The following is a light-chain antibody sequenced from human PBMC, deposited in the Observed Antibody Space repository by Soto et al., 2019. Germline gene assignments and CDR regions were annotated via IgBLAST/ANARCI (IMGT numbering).Light chain of an antibody. Sequence: DIQMTQSPSPLSASEGDRVTISSRPSQSVSIWLAWYQQKPGRAPKLLIYKSSILESGVPSRFSGSGSGTEFTLTISSLQPDDFATYYCQQFNTSPWTFGQGTKVDIK. CDR2: KSS. CDR1: QSVSIW. V-gene: IGKV1-5*03. CDR3: QQFNTSPWT. J-gene: IGKJ1*01.